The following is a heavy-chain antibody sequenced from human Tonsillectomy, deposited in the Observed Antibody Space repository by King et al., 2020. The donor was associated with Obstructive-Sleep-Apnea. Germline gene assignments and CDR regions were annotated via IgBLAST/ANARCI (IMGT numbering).Heavy chain of an antibody. CDR3: AGEGPNEDIVVVTAIGGDAFDI. V-gene: IGHV4-39*07. Sequence: QLQESGPGLVKPSETLSLTCTVSGGSISSSSYYWGWIRQPPGKGLEWIGSIYYSGSTYYNPSLKSRVTISVDTSKNQFSLKLSSVTAADTAVYYCAGEGPNEDIVVVTAIGGDAFDIWGEGTMVTVSS. CDR2: IYYSGST. CDR1: GGSISSSSYY. D-gene: IGHD2-21*02. J-gene: IGHJ3*02.